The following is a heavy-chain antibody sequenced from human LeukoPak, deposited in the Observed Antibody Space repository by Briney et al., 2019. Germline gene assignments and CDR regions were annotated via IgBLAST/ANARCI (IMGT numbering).Heavy chain of an antibody. CDR2: ISGSGGST. V-gene: IGHV3-23*01. CDR1: GFTFSSYA. CDR3: AKVGWSSGSIVYYYYGMDV. Sequence: SGGSLRLSCAASGFTFSSYAMSWVRQAPGKGLEWVSAISGSGGSTYYADSVKGRFTISRDNSKNTLYLQMNSLRAEDTAVYYCAKVGWSSGSIVYYYYGMDVWGQGTTVTVSS. D-gene: IGHD6-19*01. J-gene: IGHJ6*02.